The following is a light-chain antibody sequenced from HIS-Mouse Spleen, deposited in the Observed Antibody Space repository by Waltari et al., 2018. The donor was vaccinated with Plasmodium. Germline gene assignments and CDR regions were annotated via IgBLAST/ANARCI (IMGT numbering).Light chain of an antibody. CDR3: QQYYSTPYT. CDR2: WAS. V-gene: IGKV4-1*01. J-gene: IGKJ2*01. CDR1: QCVLYSSNNKNY. Sequence: DIVMTQSPDSLAVSLGVRATINCKSSQCVLYSSNNKNYLAWYQQKPGQPPKLLIFWASTRESGVPDRYSGSGSGTDFTLTISSLQAEDVAVYYCQQYYSTPYTFGQGTKLEIK.